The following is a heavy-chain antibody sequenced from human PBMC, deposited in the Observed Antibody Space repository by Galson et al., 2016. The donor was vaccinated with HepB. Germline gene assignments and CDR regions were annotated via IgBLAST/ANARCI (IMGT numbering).Heavy chain of an antibody. CDR3: ARDPPGVPDFASDV. D-gene: IGHD3-10*01. CDR2: ICDGGSA. CDR1: GFTVSSNC. J-gene: IGHJ6*02. Sequence: SLRLSCAASGFTVSSNCMSWVRQAPGKGLEWVSLICDGGSAYYTDSVKARFTISRDNSKNTLYLQMNNLRPEDTAVYFCARDPPGVPDFASDVWGQGTTVTVSS. V-gene: IGHV3-66*01.